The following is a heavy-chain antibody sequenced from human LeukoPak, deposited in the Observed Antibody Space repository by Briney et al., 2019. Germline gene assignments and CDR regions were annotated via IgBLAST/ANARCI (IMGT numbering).Heavy chain of an antibody. CDR2: IYYSGST. V-gene: IGHV4-59*01. Sequence: PSETLSLTCTVSGGSISSYYWSWIRQPPGKGLEWIGYIYYSGSTNYNPSLKSRVTISVDTSKNQFSLKLSSVTAADTAVYYCARGGYSYQSHYFDYWGQGTLVTVSS. D-gene: IGHD5-18*01. CDR1: GGSISSYY. J-gene: IGHJ4*02. CDR3: ARGGYSYQSHYFDY.